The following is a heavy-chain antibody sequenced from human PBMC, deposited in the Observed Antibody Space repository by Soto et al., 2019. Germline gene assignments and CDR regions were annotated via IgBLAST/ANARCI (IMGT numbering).Heavy chain of an antibody. Sequence: QVQLVQSGTEVKKPGSSVKVSCKASGGTFRNSPIDWVRQAPGLGLEWMGSIFPLTDIPDYAQNFQARLTISADKSTSTAYMELSSLTSDDTAMYFCARGPLVVLNYFESWGQGTLVTVSS. V-gene: IGHV1-69*02. CDR3: ARGPLVVLNYFES. CDR1: GGTFRNSP. J-gene: IGHJ4*02. CDR2: IFPLTDIP.